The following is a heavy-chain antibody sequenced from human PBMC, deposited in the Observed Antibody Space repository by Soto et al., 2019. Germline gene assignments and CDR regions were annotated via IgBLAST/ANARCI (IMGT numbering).Heavy chain of an antibody. Sequence: QVQLVQSGAEVKKPGSSVKVSCKASGGTFSSYAISWVRQAPGQGLEWMGVIIPIIGTANYAQKCQAGVTITAAEATSTAYMELSSLRTDDTAGDYCARLGGYDIIDYWGQGTLVTVSS. D-gene: IGHD5-12*01. CDR1: GGTFSSYA. J-gene: IGHJ4*02. CDR3: ARLGGYDIIDY. CDR2: IIPIIGTA. V-gene: IGHV1-69*01.